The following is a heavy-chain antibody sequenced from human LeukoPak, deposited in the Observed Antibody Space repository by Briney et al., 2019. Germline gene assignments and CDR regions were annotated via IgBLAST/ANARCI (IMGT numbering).Heavy chain of an antibody. CDR2: IYYSGST. CDR3: ARGRGDLKYFQH. D-gene: IGHD4-17*01. Sequence: SETLSLTCTVSGGSISSYYWSWIRQPPGKGPEWIGYIYYSGSTNYNPSLKSRVTISVDTSKNQFSLKLSSVTAADTAVYYCARGRGDLKYFQHWGQGTLVTVSS. CDR1: GGSISSYY. J-gene: IGHJ1*01. V-gene: IGHV4-59*01.